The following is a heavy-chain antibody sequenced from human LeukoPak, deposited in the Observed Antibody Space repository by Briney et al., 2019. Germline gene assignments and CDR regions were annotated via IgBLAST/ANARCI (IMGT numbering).Heavy chain of an antibody. CDR2: INPNSGGT. CDR3: ARNDFWSGYYTGY. Sequence: ASVKVSCKASGGTFSSYAISWVRQAPGQGLEWMGWINPNSGGTNYAQKFQGRVTMTRDTSISTAYMELSRLRSDDTAVYYCARNDFWSGYYTGYWGQGTLVTVSS. J-gene: IGHJ4*02. CDR1: GGTFSSYA. V-gene: IGHV1-2*02. D-gene: IGHD3-3*01.